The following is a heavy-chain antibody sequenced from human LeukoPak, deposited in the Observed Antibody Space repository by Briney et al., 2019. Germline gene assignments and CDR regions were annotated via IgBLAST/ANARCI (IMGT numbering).Heavy chain of an antibody. J-gene: IGHJ3*02. CDR3: ASIAEYSSSAGDDAFDI. D-gene: IGHD6-6*01. CDR1: GYSFTSYW. Sequence: KGGESLKISCKGSGYSFTSYWIGWVRQMPGKGLEWMGIIYPGDSDTRYSPSFQGQVTISADKSISTAYLQWSSLKASDTAMYYCASIAEYSSSAGDDAFDIWGQGTMVTVSS. CDR2: IYPGDSDT. V-gene: IGHV5-51*01.